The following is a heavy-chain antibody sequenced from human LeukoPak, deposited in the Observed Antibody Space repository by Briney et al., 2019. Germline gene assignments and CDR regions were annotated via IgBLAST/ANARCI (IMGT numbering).Heavy chain of an antibody. CDR2: ISYDGSNK. CDR3: ARDGSPTDYYYYGMDV. CDR1: GFTFSSYA. D-gene: IGHD6-13*01. V-gene: IGHV3-30-3*01. J-gene: IGHJ6*02. Sequence: PGGSLRLSCAASGFTFSSYAMYWVRQAPGKGLEWVAVISYDGSNKYYADSVKGRFTISRDNSKNTLYLQMNSLRAEDTAVYYCARDGSPTDYYYYGMDVWGQGTTVTVSS.